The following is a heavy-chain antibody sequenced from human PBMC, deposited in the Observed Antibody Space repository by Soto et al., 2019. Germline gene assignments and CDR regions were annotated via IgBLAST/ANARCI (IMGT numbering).Heavy chain of an antibody. J-gene: IGHJ4*02. D-gene: IGHD2-21*02. CDR3: ARGPYCGGDCYSTFFDC. V-gene: IGHV4-4*07. Sequence: PSETLSLTCTVSGGSISSYYWSWIRQPAGKGLEWIGRIYTSGSTNYNPSLKSRVTMSVDTSKNQFSLKLSSVTAADTAVYYCARGPYCGGDCYSTFFDCWGQGTLVTVSS. CDR2: IYTSGST. CDR1: GGSISSYY.